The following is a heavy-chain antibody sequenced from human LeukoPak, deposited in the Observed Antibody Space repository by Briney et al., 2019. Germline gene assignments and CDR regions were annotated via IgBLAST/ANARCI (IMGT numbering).Heavy chain of an antibody. V-gene: IGHV4-39*07. J-gene: IGHJ6*03. Sequence: SETLSLTCTVSGGSISSSTYYWGWIRQPPGKGLEWIASIHYSGITYYKPSLKSRVTMSVDTSKNQFSLKLSSVTAADTAVYYCARITSYYSKNSYYHYYYMDVWGKGTTVTVSS. CDR3: ARITSYYSKNSYYHYYYMDV. CDR2: IHYSGIT. D-gene: IGHD4-11*01. CDR1: GGSISSSTYY.